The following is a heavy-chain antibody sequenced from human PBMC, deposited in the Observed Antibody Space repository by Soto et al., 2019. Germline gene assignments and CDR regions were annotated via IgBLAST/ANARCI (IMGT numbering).Heavy chain of an antibody. CDR2: ISGYIGNT. D-gene: IGHD2-2*01. J-gene: IGHJ4*02. Sequence: QVQLVQSGADVKKLGASGKVSGEGSGYTFTTYGISWVRQAPGQGCEWMGWISGYIGNTNYAQTLQGRVTMTTDTSTNTAYMELRSLTSDDTAVYYCAREDSSSVSCYGVDYWGQGTLVTVSS. V-gene: IGHV1-18*01. CDR3: AREDSSSVSCYGVDY. CDR1: GYTFTTYG.